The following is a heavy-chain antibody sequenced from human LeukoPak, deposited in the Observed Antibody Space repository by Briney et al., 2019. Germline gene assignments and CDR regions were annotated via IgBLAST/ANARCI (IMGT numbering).Heavy chain of an antibody. J-gene: IGHJ4*02. V-gene: IGHV1-2*06. Sequence: ASVKVSCKASGGTFSSYTISWVRQAPGQGLEWMGRINPNSGGTNYAQKFQGGVTMTRDTSISTAYMELSRLRSDDTAVYYCARDSDTYDYVWGSYRFDYWGQGTLVTVSS. CDR1: GGTFSSYT. CDR2: INPNSGGT. D-gene: IGHD3-16*02. CDR3: ARDSDTYDYVWGSYRFDY.